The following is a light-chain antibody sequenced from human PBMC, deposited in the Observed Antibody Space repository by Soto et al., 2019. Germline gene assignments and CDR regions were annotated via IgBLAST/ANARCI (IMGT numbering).Light chain of an antibody. CDR1: QSIAGN. Sequence: EMVMTQSPDTLSVSPGERATLSCRASQSIAGNLAWYQQKPGQAPRLLIYGASTRATDIPARFSGSGSGTEFTLTISSLQSEDSAVYYCQQYNNWPGFGQGTKLEIK. J-gene: IGKJ2*01. CDR2: GAS. V-gene: IGKV3-15*01. CDR3: QQYNNWPG.